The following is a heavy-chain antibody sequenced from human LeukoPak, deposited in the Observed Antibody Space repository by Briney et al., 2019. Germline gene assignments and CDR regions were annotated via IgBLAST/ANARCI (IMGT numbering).Heavy chain of an antibody. J-gene: IGHJ6*02. D-gene: IGHD2-2*02. CDR1: AGSISSGNW. CDR2: VYHNGTP. CDR3: ATAPILRGESGEQYKYGMDV. V-gene: IGHV4-4*02. Sequence: SGTLSLTCAVSAGSISSGNWWSCVRQSPGKGLEWIGEVYHNGTPNYNPSLKSRVTISADTFKNHFSLKLTSVTAADTAVYYCATAPILRGESGEQYKYGMDVWGQGTTVIVSS.